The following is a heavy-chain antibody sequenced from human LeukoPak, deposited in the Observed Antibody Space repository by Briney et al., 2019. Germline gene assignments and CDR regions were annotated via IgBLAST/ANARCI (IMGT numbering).Heavy chain of an antibody. CDR1: GFTFNNIG. D-gene: IGHD4-23*01. Sequence: PGGALRLSCAASGFTFNNIGMHWGRQAPGKGLEFFSFIDFESVYKYYAHSLKGRFTLSTDYSKATLYLQMNSLRPEDTAIYYSAKDLHGGYSSDYWGQGTLVTVSS. J-gene: IGHJ4*02. V-gene: IGHV3-30*02. CDR2: IDFESVYK. CDR3: AKDLHGGYSSDY.